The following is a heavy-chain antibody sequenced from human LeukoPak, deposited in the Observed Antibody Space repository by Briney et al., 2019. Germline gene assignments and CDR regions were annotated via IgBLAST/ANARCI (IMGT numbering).Heavy chain of an antibody. J-gene: IGHJ4*02. Sequence: GESLKISCKGSGYTFSSYWIGWVRQMPGKGLELLGIIYPGDSDTRYSPSFQGQVTISADKSISTAYLQWSSLKASDTAMYYCARLPGSRTAFFDYWGQGSLVTVSS. CDR1: GYTFSSYW. CDR3: ARLPGSRTAFFDY. V-gene: IGHV5-51*01. D-gene: IGHD7-27*01. CDR2: IYPGDSDT.